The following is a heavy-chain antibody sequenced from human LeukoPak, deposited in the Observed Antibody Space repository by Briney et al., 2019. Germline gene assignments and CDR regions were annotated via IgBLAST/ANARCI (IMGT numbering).Heavy chain of an antibody. CDR1: GFTFSSYG. J-gene: IGHJ4*02. V-gene: IGHV3-33*01. Sequence: HPGGSLRLSRAASGFTFSSYGMHWVRQAPGKGLEWVAVIWYDGSNKYYADSVKGRFTISRDNSKNTLYLQMNSLRAEDTAVYYCARDPYPGPYYFDYWGQGTLVTVSS. CDR3: ARDPYPGPYYFDY. D-gene: IGHD2-2*01. CDR2: IWYDGSNK.